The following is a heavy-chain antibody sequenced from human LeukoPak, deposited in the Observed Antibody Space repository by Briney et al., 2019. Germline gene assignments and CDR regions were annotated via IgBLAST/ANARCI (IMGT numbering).Heavy chain of an antibody. CDR2: ISYDGSNK. CDR1: GFTFSSYG. Sequence: PGGSLRLSCAASGFTFSSYGMHWVRQAPGKGLEWVAVISYDGSNKYYADSVKGRFTISRDNSKNTLYLQMNSLRAEDTAVYYCASTGPHRDYFDYWGQGTLVTVSS. V-gene: IGHV3-30*03. D-gene: IGHD1-14*01. J-gene: IGHJ4*02. CDR3: ASTGPHRDYFDY.